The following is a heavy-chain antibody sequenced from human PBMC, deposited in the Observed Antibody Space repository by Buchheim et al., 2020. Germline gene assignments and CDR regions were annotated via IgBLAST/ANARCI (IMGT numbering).Heavy chain of an antibody. CDR2: INPNSGGT. Sequence: QVQLVQSGAEVKKPGASVKVSCKASGYTFTGYYMHWVRQAPGQGLEWMGWINPNSGGTNYAQKFQDWVTMTRDTSISTAYMELSRLRSDDTAVYYCARSTYYDFWSGYSNLRYAYYFDYWGQGTL. V-gene: IGHV1-2*04. CDR3: ARSTYYDFWSGYSNLRYAYYFDY. D-gene: IGHD3-3*01. CDR1: GYTFTGYY. J-gene: IGHJ4*02.